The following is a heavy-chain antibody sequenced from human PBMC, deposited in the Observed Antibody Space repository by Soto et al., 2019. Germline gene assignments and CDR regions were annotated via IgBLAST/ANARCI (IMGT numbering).Heavy chain of an antibody. CDR2: INHSGST. J-gene: IGHJ6*02. CDR1: GGSCNDYY. CDR3: ARRSSYYYYFAMDV. V-gene: IGHV4-34*01. D-gene: IGHD2-2*01. Sequence: PLETMSHCCGVEGGSCNDYYATWIRQSPGKGLEWIGEINHSGSTNYNPSLKSRVTISIDTSRNEFSLNLSSVTAADTAVYYCARRSSYYYYFAMDVWGQGTTVTVSS.